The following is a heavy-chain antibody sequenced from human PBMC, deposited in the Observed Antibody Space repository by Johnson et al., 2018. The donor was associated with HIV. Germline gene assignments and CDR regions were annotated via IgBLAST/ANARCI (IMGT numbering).Heavy chain of an antibody. CDR2: LNWNGGST. Sequence: VQLVESGGGVVRPGGSLRLSCAASGFTFDDYGMSWVRQAPGQGLAWVSGLNWNGGSTGYADSVKGRFTISRDNAKNSLYLQMNSLRAEDTALYYCARERGSGSYYSAFDIWGQGTMVTVSS. D-gene: IGHD1-26*01. CDR3: ARERGSGSYYSAFDI. J-gene: IGHJ3*02. V-gene: IGHV3-20*04. CDR1: GFTFDDYG.